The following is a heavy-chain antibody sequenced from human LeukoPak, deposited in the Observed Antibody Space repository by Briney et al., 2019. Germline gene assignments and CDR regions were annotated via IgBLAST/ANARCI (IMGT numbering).Heavy chain of an antibody. CDR2: ISYSGST. CDR1: GGSISSGTFY. Sequence: SETLSLTCTVSGGSISSGTFYWGWIRQPPGKDLEWIGTISYSGSTYYNPSLKSRVTISVDKSKNHFSLKLTSVTAADTAVYYCARDPGVTVVTPEYFFDYWGQGTLVTVSS. J-gene: IGHJ4*02. D-gene: IGHD4-23*01. V-gene: IGHV4-39*07. CDR3: ARDPGVTVVTPEYFFDY.